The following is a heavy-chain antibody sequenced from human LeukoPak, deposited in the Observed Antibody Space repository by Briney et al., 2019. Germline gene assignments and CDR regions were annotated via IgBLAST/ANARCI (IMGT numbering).Heavy chain of an antibody. CDR1: GGTFSSYA. Sequence: SVKVSCKASGGTFSSYAISWVRQAPGQGLEWMGRIIPIFGIANYAQKFQGRVTITADKSTSTAYMELSSLRSEDTAVYYCARAAQQLVHIFDYRGQGTLVTVSS. J-gene: IGHJ4*02. D-gene: IGHD6-13*01. CDR2: IIPIFGIA. V-gene: IGHV1-69*04. CDR3: ARAAQQLVHIFDY.